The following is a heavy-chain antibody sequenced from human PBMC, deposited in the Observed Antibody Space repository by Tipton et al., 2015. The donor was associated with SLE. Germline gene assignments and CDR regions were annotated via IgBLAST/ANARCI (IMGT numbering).Heavy chain of an antibody. J-gene: IGHJ6*02. Sequence: TLSLTCAVYGGSFSGYYWSWIRQPPGKGLEWIGEINHSGSTNYNPSLKSRVTISVDTSKNQFSLKLNSVTAADTAVYYCASGYCGGDCYSPYYYGMDVWGQGTTVTVSS. V-gene: IGHV4-34*01. D-gene: IGHD2-21*02. CDR1: GGSFSGYY. CDR2: INHSGST. CDR3: ASGYCGGDCYSPYYYGMDV.